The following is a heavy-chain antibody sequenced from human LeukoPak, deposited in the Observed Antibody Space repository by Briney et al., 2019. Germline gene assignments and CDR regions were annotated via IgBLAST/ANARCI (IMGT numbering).Heavy chain of an antibody. D-gene: IGHD3-3*01. CDR1: GFTFSSYA. CDR3: AKNGVVDYDFWSGYYMTYYFDY. J-gene: IGHJ4*02. V-gene: IGHV3-23*01. Sequence: PGRSLRLSCAASGFTFSSYAMSWVRQAPGKGLEWVSAISGSGGSTYYADSVKGRFTISRDNSKNTLYLQMNSLRAEDTAVYYCAKNGVVDYDFWSGYYMTYYFDYWGQGTLVTVSS. CDR2: ISGSGGST.